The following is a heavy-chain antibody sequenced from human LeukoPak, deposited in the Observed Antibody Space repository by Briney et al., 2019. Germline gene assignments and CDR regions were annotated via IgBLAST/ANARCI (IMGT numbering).Heavy chain of an antibody. CDR2: IGTAGDT. CDR3: AKDPWHPYYYGSGSNL. V-gene: IGHV3-13*01. J-gene: IGHJ5*02. CDR1: GFTFSSYD. Sequence: PGGSLRLSCAASGFTFSSYDMHWVRQATGKGLEWVSAIGTAGDTYYPGSVKGRFTISRDNSKNTLYLQMNSLRAEDTAVYYCAKDPWHPYYYGSGSNLWGQGTLVTVSS. D-gene: IGHD3-10*01.